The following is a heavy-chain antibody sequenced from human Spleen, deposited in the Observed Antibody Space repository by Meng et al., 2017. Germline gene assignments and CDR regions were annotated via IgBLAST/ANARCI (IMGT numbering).Heavy chain of an antibody. CDR2: IYYSGST. J-gene: IGHJ4*02. CDR3: AASQGADY. V-gene: IGHV4-61*01. CDR1: GGPVSSGSDY. D-gene: IGHD2-2*01. Sequence: QVQLPESGPRLLMLSETRSLTCTDSGGPVSSGSDYWSWIRQPPGKGLEWIGYIYYSGSTNYNPSLKSRVTISVDTSKNQFSLKLSSVTAADTAVYYCAASQGADYWGQGTLVTVSS.